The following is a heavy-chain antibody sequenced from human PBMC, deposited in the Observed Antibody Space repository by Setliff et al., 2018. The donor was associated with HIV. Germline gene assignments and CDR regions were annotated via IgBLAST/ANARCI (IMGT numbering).Heavy chain of an antibody. CDR3: ARVPTSSWYVTTQRTKEYFHH. CDR1: GGSISSYY. V-gene: IGHV4-59*12. J-gene: IGHJ1*01. D-gene: IGHD6-13*01. Sequence: SETLSLTCTVSGGSISSYYWSWIRQPPGKGLEWIGYIYYSGSTNYNPSLKSRVTISVDTSRNQFSLRLSSVTAADTAIYYCARVPTSSWYVTTQRTKEYFHHWGQGTLVTVSS. CDR2: IYYSGST.